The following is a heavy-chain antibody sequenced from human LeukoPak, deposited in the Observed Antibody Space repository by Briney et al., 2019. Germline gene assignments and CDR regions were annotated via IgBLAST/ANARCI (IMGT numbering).Heavy chain of an antibody. CDR2: IYGSNNNT. CDR1: GFTFSSYA. CDR3: AKGISGSCYTGLGF. Sequence: GGSLRLSCAASGFTFSSYAMSWVRQAPGKGLQWISCIYGSNNNTYYTDSVTGRFTISRDNSKTTLFPQMNSLRAEDTAVYYCAKGISGSCYTGLGFWGQGTLVTVSS. D-gene: IGHD2-2*02. V-gene: IGHV3-23*05. J-gene: IGHJ4*02.